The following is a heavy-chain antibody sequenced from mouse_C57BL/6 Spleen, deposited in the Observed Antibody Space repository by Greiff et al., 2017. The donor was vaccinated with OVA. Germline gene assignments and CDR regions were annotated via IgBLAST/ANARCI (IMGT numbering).Heavy chain of an antibody. D-gene: IGHD2-2*01. V-gene: IGHV14-1*01. CDR1: GFNIKDYY. J-gene: IGHJ2*01. CDR3: TTTDGGSTMVTRDY. CDR2: IDPEDGDT. Sequence: EVQLQQSGAELVRPGASVKLSCTASGFNIKDYYMHWVKQRPEQGLEWIGRIDPEDGDTEYAPKFQGKATMTADTSSNTAYLQLSSLTSEDTAVYYCTTTDGGSTMVTRDYWGQGTTLTVSS.